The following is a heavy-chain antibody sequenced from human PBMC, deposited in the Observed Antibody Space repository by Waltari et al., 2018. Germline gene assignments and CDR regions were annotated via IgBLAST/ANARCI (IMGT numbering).Heavy chain of an antibody. Sequence: QVQLQESGPGLVKPSETLSLTCIVPGGSVRIASSYWSWIRRPPGRGLEWIGYIYYSGSTNYNPSLKSRVTVSVDTSRNQFSLKLSSVTAADTAVYYCAREVASIYYYDSGGYYYFDYWGQGTLVTVSS. J-gene: IGHJ4*02. CDR2: IYYSGST. D-gene: IGHD3-22*01. V-gene: IGHV4-61*01. CDR1: GGSVRIASSY. CDR3: AREVASIYYYDSGGYYYFDY.